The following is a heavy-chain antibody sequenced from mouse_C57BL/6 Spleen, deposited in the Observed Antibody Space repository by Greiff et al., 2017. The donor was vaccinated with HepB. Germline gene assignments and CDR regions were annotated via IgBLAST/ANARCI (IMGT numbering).Heavy chain of an antibody. Sequence: ESGPGLVKPSQSLSLTCSVTGYSITSGYYWNWIRQFPGNKLEWMGYISYDGSNNYNPSLKNRISITRDTSKNQFFLKLNSVTTEDTATYYCARGTGTVFDYWGQGTTLTVSS. V-gene: IGHV3-6*01. CDR3: ARGTGTVFDY. J-gene: IGHJ2*01. CDR2: ISYDGSN. CDR1: GYSITSGYY. D-gene: IGHD4-1*01.